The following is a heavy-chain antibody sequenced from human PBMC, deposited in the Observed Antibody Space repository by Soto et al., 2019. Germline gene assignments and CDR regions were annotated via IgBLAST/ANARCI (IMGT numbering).Heavy chain of an antibody. CDR1: GFTFSNYG. V-gene: IGHV3-30*18. CDR2: ILHDGSNE. D-gene: IGHD1-7*01. J-gene: IGHJ4*02. CDR3: AKHGQGNYGNYFEY. Sequence: GGSLRLSCASSGFTFSNYGMHWVRQTPGKGLEWVAVILHDGSNEYYADSVRGRFTISRDNSKDTVYLQMNSLRAEDTALYYCAKHGQGNYGNYFEYWGQGTLVTVSS.